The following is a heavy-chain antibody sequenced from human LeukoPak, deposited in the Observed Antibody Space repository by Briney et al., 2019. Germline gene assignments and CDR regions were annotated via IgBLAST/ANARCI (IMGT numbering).Heavy chain of an antibody. J-gene: IGHJ4*02. D-gene: IGHD3-22*01. V-gene: IGHV3-9*01. Sequence: GRSLRLSCAASGFTFDDYAMHWVRQAPGKGLEWVSGISWNSGSIGYADSVKGRFTISRDNAKNSLYLQMNSLRAGDTALYYCAAGGYPDYWGQGTLVTVSS. CDR2: ISWNSGSI. CDR1: GFTFDDYA. CDR3: AAGGYPDY.